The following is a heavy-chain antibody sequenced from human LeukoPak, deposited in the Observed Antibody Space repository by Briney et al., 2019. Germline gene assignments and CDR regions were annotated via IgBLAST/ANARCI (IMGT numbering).Heavy chain of an antibody. CDR1: GITLSNYG. Sequence: GGSLRLSCAVSGITLSNYGMSWVRQAPGKGLEWVAGLSGSGGGTNYADSVQGRFTISRDNPKNTRYLQMNSLRAEDTAVYCGAKRGVVIRVFLVGFHKEAYYFDSWGQGALVTVSS. CDR3: AKRGVVIRVFLVGFHKEAYYFDS. J-gene: IGHJ4*02. V-gene: IGHV3-23*01. CDR2: LSGSGGGT. D-gene: IGHD3-10*01.